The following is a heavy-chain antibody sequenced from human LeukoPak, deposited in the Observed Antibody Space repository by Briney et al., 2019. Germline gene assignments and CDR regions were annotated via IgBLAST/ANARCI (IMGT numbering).Heavy chain of an antibody. V-gene: IGHV1-69*05. D-gene: IGHD2-21*02. CDR3: AREGWERLCGGDCYAPHFVY. Sequence: GASVKVSXKASGGTFSSYAISWLRQAPGQGLEWIGRIIPIFGTANYAQKFQGRVTITTDESTSTAYMELSSLRSEDTAVYYCAREGWERLCGGDCYAPHFVYWGQGTLVTVSS. CDR2: IIPIFGTA. J-gene: IGHJ4*02. CDR1: GGTFSSYA.